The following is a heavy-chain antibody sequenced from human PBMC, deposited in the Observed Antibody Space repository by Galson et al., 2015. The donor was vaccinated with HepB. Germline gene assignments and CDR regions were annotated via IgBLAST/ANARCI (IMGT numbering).Heavy chain of an antibody. CDR3: ARHGKGYGDYGMDV. J-gene: IGHJ6*02. D-gene: IGHD4-17*01. CDR2: ISSSSSYI. CDR1: GFTFSSYS. V-gene: IGHV3-21*01. Sequence: SLRLSCAASGFTFSSYSMNWVRQAPGKGLEWVSSISSSSSYIYYADSVKGRFTISRDNAKNSLYLQMNSLRAEDTAVYYCARHGKGYGDYGMDVWGQGTTVTVSS.